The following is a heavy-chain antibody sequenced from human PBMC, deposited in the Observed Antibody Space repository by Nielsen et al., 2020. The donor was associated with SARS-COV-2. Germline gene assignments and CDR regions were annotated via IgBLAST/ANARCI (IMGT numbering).Heavy chain of an antibody. J-gene: IGHJ6*02. CDR2: ISSSSSYT. CDR3: ARGNSSSWYRVYYYGMDV. V-gene: IGHV3-21*04. D-gene: IGHD6-13*01. CDR1: GFTFSSYS. Sequence: GGSLRLSCAASGFTFSSYSMNWVRQAPGKGLEWVSSISSSSSYTNYADSVKGRFTISRDNAKNSLYLQMNSLRAEDTAVYYCARGNSSSWYRVYYYGMDVWGQGTTVTVSS.